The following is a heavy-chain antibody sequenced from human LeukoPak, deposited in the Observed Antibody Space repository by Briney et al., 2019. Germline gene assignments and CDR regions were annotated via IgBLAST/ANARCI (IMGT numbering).Heavy chain of an antibody. J-gene: IGHJ4*01. CDR1: GFTFSSYS. CDR3: ARGPLVGATDY. Sequence: GGSLRLSCAASGFTFSSYSMTWVRQAPGKGLEWVSSISSSSSYIYYADSVKGRFTISRDNAKNSLYLQMNSLRAEDTAVYYCARGPLVGATDYWGQGTLVTVSS. V-gene: IGHV3-21*01. D-gene: IGHD1-26*01. CDR2: ISSSSSYI.